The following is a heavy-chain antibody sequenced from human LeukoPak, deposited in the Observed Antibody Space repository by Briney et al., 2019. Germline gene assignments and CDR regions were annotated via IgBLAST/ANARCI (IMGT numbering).Heavy chain of an antibody. J-gene: IGHJ4*02. CDR2: IIPILGIA. D-gene: IGHD4-17*01. V-gene: IGHV1-69*02. CDR1: GGTFSSYT. Sequence: ASVKVSCKASGGTFSSYTISWVRQAPGQGLEWMGRIIPILGIANYAQKFQGRVTITADKSTSTAYMELSSLRSEDTPVYYCASLKDYGDYGIDYWGQGTLVTVSS. CDR3: ASLKDYGDYGIDY.